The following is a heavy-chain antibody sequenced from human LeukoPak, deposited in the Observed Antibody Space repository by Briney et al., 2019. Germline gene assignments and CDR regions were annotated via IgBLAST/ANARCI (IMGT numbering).Heavy chain of an antibody. D-gene: IGHD2-2*01. CDR1: GGSFSGYY. V-gene: IGHV4-34*01. J-gene: IGHJ6*03. CDR2: INHSGST. Sequence: PSETLSLTCAVYGGSFSGYYWSWIRQPPGKGLEWIGDINHSGSTNYNPSLKSRVTISVDTSKNQFSLKLSSVTAADTAVYYCARAEYCSSTSCYYYYYYMDVWGKGTTVTVSS. CDR3: ARAEYCSSTSCYYYYYYMDV.